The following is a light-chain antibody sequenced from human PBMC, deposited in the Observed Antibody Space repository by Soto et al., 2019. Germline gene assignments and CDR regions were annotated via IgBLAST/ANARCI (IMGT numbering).Light chain of an antibody. CDR3: QPDHTWPLWP. V-gene: IGKV3-15*01. Sequence: EIVVTQFTGTLSLSSGERATLSCRAIQSVSSSYLARYQQKPGQAPRLLIHGASTRATGIPARFSGSGSGTEFTLTVSSLQSEDFAIYYCQPDHTWPLWPFGQVAKVAI. CDR2: GAS. CDR1: QSVSSSY. J-gene: IGKJ1*01.